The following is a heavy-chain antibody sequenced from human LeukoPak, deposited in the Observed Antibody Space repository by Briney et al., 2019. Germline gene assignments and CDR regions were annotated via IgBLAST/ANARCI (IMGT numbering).Heavy chain of an antibody. J-gene: IGHJ2*01. D-gene: IGHD1-1*01. Sequence: VGSLRLSRAASGFTIATKYMNWVRQAPGKGLEWVSIIYSGATTYYADSVRGRFTISRDTSKNTVSLQMNSLRAEDTAVYFCARLGDHYHRNLDLWGRGTLVTVSS. CDR2: IYSGATT. CDR3: ARLGDHYHRNLDL. V-gene: IGHV3-53*01. CDR1: GFTIATKY.